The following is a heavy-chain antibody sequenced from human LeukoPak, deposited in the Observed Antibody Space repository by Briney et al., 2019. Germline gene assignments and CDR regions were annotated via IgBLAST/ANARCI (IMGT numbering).Heavy chain of an antibody. CDR3: ARTGYCSGGSCYYYYGMDV. CDR1: GYTFTSYG. V-gene: IGHV1-18*01. CDR2: ISAYNGNT. Sequence: GASVKVSCKASGYTFTSYGIGWVRQAPGQGLEWMGWISAYNGNTNYAQKLQGRVTMTTDTSTSTAYMELRSLRSDDTAVYYCARTGYCSGGSCYYYYGMDVWGQGTTVTVSS. J-gene: IGHJ6*02. D-gene: IGHD2-15*01.